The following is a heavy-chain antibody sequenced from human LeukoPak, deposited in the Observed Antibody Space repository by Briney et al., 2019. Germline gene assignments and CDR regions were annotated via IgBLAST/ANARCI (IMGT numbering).Heavy chain of an antibody. D-gene: IGHD6-13*01. Sequence: PGGSLRLSCAASGFTFSSYAMHWVRQAPGKGLEWVAVISYDGSNKYYADSVKGRFTISRDNSKNTLYLQMNSLRAEDTAVYYCARDYWIGEAAAAKAPDYWGQGTLVTVSS. V-gene: IGHV3-30-3*01. CDR3: ARDYWIGEAAAAKAPDY. CDR1: GFTFSSYA. J-gene: IGHJ4*02. CDR2: ISYDGSNK.